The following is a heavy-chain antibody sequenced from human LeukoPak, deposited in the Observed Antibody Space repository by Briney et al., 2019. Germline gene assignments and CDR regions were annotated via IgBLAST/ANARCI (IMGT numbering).Heavy chain of an antibody. V-gene: IGHV1-18*01. CDR3: ARDRQYYGSGSWGPDY. CDR1: GYTFTSYG. J-gene: IGHJ4*02. CDR2: ISAYNGNT. D-gene: IGHD3-10*01. Sequence: GASVKVSCKASGYTFTSYGISWVRQAPGQGLEWMGWISAYNGNTNYAQKLQGRVTMTTDTSTSTAYMELRSLRSDDTAVYYCARDRQYYGSGSWGPDYWGQGTLVTVSS.